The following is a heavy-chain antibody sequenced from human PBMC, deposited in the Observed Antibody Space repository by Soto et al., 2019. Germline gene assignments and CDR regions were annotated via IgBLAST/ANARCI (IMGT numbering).Heavy chain of an antibody. CDR1: GYTLTDLS. CDR3: TKGGYYWIDF. Sequence: ASVTVSCKVSGYTLTDLSMHWVRQAPGKGLEWMGGFDPEDGETIYAQKFQGRVTMTEDTSTDTAYMELSSLRSEDTAVYYCTKGGYYWIDFWGQGTLVTVSS. CDR2: FDPEDGET. J-gene: IGHJ4*02. D-gene: IGHD3-3*01. V-gene: IGHV1-24*01.